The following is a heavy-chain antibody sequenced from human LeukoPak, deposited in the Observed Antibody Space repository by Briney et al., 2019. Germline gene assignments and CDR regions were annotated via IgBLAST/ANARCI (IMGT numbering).Heavy chain of an antibody. CDR3: ARSHTQFDAFDI. V-gene: IGHV3-53*01. CDR2: IYSGGST. Sequence: GGSLRLSCAASGFTVSSNYMSWVRQAPGKGLQWVSVIYSGGSTYYADSVKGGFTISRDNSKNTLYLQMNSLRAEDTAVYYCARSHTQFDAFDIWGQGTMVTVSS. D-gene: IGHD2-2*02. J-gene: IGHJ3*02. CDR1: GFTVSSNY.